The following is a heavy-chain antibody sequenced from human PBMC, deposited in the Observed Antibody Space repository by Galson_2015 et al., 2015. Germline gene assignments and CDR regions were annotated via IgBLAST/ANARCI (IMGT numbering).Heavy chain of an antibody. Sequence: LSCAASGFTFSSHSMNWVRQAPGKGLEWVSYISSSSSTIYYADSVKGRFTISRDNAKNSLYLQMNSLRDEDTAVYYCARVQDDYGDYGDYYYYGMDVWGQGTTVTVSS. CDR2: ISSSSSTI. V-gene: IGHV3-48*02. J-gene: IGHJ6*02. CDR1: GFTFSSHS. D-gene: IGHD4-17*01. CDR3: ARVQDDYGDYGDYYYYGMDV.